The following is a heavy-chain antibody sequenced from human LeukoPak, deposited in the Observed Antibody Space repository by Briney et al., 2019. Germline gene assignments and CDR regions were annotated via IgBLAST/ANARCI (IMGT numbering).Heavy chain of an antibody. D-gene: IGHD1-14*01. Sequence: GGSLRLSCAASGFTFSSYSMNWVRQAPGKGLEWVSSISSSSSYIYYADSVKGRFTISRDNAKNSLYLQMNSLRAEDTAVYYLAKDGNPSGGANYWGPGTLVTVSS. J-gene: IGHJ4*02. CDR2: ISSSSSYI. CDR1: GFTFSSYS. CDR3: AKDGNPSGGANY. V-gene: IGHV3-21*01.